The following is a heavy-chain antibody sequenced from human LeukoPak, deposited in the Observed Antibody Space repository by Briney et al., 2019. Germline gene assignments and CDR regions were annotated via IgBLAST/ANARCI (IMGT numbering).Heavy chain of an antibody. CDR3: VRDRELNY. CDR2: IYNSGST. CDR1: GVSISIYY. Sequence: SETLSLTCTVSGVSISIYYWSWIRQPPGKGLEWIEYIYNSGSTIYSPSLKSRATISADTSKNQFSLQLSSVTAADTAVYYCVRDRELNYWGQGTLVTVSS. D-gene: IGHD1-7*01. J-gene: IGHJ4*02. V-gene: IGHV4-59*01.